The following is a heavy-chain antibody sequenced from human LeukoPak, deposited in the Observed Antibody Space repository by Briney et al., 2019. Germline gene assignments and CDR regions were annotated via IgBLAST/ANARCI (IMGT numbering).Heavy chain of an antibody. Sequence: SETLCLTCTVSGGSFSSGGYYWSWIRQPPGKGLEWIGYIYYSGSTNYNPSLKSRVTISVDTSKNQFSLKLSSVTAADTAVYYCARSDPGWEPYEFNPLGEGSLVTVSS. V-gene: IGHV4-61*08. CDR3: ARSDPGWEPYEFNP. CDR1: GGSFSSGGYY. J-gene: IGHJ5*02. D-gene: IGHD1-26*01. CDR2: IYYSGST.